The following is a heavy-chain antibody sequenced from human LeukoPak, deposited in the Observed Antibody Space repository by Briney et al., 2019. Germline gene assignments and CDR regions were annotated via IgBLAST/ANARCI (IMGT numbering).Heavy chain of an antibody. Sequence: GGSLRLSCAASGFTFSSCAMSWVRQAPGKGLQWVSGISGNGDTTYYADSVKGRFTISRDSSKNTLYLQMNSLRAEDTAVYYCAGNCSGGSCYSGDLDYWGQGTLVTVSS. J-gene: IGHJ4*02. CDR1: GFTFSSCA. D-gene: IGHD2-15*01. CDR3: AGNCSGGSCYSGDLDY. CDR2: ISGNGDTT. V-gene: IGHV3-23*01.